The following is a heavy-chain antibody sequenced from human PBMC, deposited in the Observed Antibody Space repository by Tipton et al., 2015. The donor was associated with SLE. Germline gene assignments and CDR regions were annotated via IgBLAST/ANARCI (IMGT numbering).Heavy chain of an antibody. CDR2: ISYDGSNK. CDR1: GFTFSSYA. V-gene: IGHV3-30*04. CDR3: ANSLLPRYGNDV. Sequence: SLRLSCAASGFTFSSYAMHWVRQAPGKGLEWVAVISYDGSNKYYADSVKGRFTISRDNSKNTLFLQMNSLRAEDTAVYYCANSLLPRYGNDVWGQGTTVTVSS. J-gene: IGHJ6*02. D-gene: IGHD1-1*01.